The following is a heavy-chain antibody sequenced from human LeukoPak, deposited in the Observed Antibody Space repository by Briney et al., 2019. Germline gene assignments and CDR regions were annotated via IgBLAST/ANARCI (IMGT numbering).Heavy chain of an antibody. J-gene: IGHJ4*02. D-gene: IGHD3-10*01. V-gene: IGHV5-51*01. Sequence: GESLKISFKGSGYSFTSYWIGWVRQMPGKGLEWMGIIYPGDSDTRYSPSFQGQVTISADKSIDTVYLQWSSLKASDTAMYYCARQSRDGSKTRGYYFDYWGQGTLVTVSS. CDR3: ARQSRDGSKTRGYYFDY. CDR2: IYPGDSDT. CDR1: GYSFTSYW.